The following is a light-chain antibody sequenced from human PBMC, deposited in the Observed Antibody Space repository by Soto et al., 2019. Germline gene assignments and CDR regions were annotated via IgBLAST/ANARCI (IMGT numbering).Light chain of an antibody. CDR2: GAS. CDR3: QQTYNSPPWT. CDR1: QSISTY. Sequence: DIQLTQSPSSLSASVGDRVTISCRASQSISTYLNWYQQKPGTAPRLLIYGASSVKTGVPPRFSGSGSGRDFTLTISSPRPEDSATYFCQQTYNSPPWTFGQGTKVEIK. J-gene: IGKJ1*01. V-gene: IGKV1-39*01.